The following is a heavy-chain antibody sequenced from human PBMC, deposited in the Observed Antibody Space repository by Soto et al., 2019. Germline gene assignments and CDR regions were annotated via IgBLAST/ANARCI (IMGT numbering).Heavy chain of an antibody. J-gene: IGHJ4*02. CDR1: GGSFSGYY. D-gene: IGHD2-21*01. CDR3: ARVSPNTYSFDY. CDR2: INHSGST. V-gene: IGHV4-34*01. Sequence: SETLSLTCAVYGGSFSGYYWTWIRQPPGTGLEWIGEINHSGSTNYNPSLKSRVTISVDKSKNQFSLKLSFVTAADTAVYYCARVSPNTYSFDYWGQGTLVT.